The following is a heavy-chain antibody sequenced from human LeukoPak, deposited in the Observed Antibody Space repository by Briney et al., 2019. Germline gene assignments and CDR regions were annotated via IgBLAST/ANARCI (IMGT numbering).Heavy chain of an antibody. D-gene: IGHD3-10*01. CDR1: GFTFSSYA. Sequence: GGSLRLSCAASGFTFSSYAMHWVRQAPGKGLEWVAVISYDGSNKYYADSVKGRFTISRDNSKNTLYLQMNSLRAEDTAVYYCAKDQSHYGSGSYYTELDYWGQGTLVTVSS. J-gene: IGHJ4*02. V-gene: IGHV3-30-3*01. CDR3: AKDQSHYGSGSYYTELDY. CDR2: ISYDGSNK.